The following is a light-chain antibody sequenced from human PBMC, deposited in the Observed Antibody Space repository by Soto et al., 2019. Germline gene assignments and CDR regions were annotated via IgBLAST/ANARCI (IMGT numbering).Light chain of an antibody. V-gene: IGKV3-15*01. CDR1: QSLSTN. J-gene: IGKJ1*01. Sequence: IAITQSPATLSVSPGDRATLSCRASQSLSTNLAWYQQKPGQAPRLLIYGAFNRASGIPARFSGSGSGTEFTLTISSLQSADFAVYYCQQYNNWWTFGQGTRVEIK. CDR2: GAF. CDR3: QQYNNWWT.